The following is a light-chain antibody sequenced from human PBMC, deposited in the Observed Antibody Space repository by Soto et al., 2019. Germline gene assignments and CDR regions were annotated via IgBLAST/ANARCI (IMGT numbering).Light chain of an antibody. J-gene: IGKJ1*01. CDR2: AAS. CDR3: QQYYNYPWT. V-gene: IGKV1-8*01. CDR1: QGVSSY. Sequence: AIRMTQSPSSFSASTGDRVTITCRASQGVSSYLAWYQQKPGQAPKLLIYAASTLHSGVPSRFSGSGSGTEFTLTISCLQSKDFATYYCQQYYNYPWTFGQGTEVEIK.